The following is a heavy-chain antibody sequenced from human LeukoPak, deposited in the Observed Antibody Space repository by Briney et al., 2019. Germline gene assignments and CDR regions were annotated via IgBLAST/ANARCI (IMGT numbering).Heavy chain of an antibody. D-gene: IGHD5-18*01. CDR2: INPNSGGT. CDR3: ARAGRGYSSLDAFDI. J-gene: IGHJ3*02. Sequence: ASVKVSCKASGYTFTGYYMHWVRQAPGQGLEWMGRINPNSGGTNYAQKFQGRVTMTRDTSISTAYMELSRLRSDDTAVYYCARAGRGYSSLDAFDIWGQGTMVTVSS. V-gene: IGHV1-2*06. CDR1: GYTFTGYY.